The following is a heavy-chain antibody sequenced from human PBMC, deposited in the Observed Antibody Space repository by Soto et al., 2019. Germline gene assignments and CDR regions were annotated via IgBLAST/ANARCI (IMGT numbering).Heavy chain of an antibody. V-gene: IGHV3-15*01. CDR2: IKSKTDGGTT. D-gene: IGHD1-7*01. Sequence: GESLKISCAASGFTFSNAWMSWVRQAPGKGLEWVGRIKSKTDGGTTDYAAPVKGRFTISRDDSKNTLYLQMNSLKTEDTAVYYCTSGITGTSDAFDIWGQGTMVTVSS. J-gene: IGHJ3*02. CDR3: TSGITGTSDAFDI. CDR1: GFTFSNAW.